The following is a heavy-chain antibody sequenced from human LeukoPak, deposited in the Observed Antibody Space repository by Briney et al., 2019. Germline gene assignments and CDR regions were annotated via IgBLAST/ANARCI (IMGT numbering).Heavy chain of an antibody. Sequence: GGSLRLSCAASGFTFSSYAMTWVRQAPGKGLEWVSGISGSGGSTYYADSVKGRFTISRDNSKNTLYLQMNSLRAEDTAVYYCAKSRDGYDYPDVFDIWGQGTMVTVSS. V-gene: IGHV3-23*01. D-gene: IGHD5-24*01. CDR2: ISGSGGST. CDR3: AKSRDGYDYPDVFDI. CDR1: GFTFSSYA. J-gene: IGHJ3*02.